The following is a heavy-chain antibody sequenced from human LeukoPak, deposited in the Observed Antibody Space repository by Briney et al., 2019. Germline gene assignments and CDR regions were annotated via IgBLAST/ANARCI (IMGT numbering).Heavy chain of an antibody. CDR2: TSGSGTNA. D-gene: IGHD1-26*01. J-gene: IGHJ5*02. CDR3: AKDPLSSSGSYSGWFDP. V-gene: IGHV3-23*01. CDR1: GFTFSSYA. Sequence: PGGSLRLSCAASGFTFSSYAMSWVRQAPVKGLEWVSVTSGSGTNAYYADSVKGRFTISRDNRKNILYLDMNTLRAEDTAVYYCAKDPLSSSGSYSGWFDPWGQGTLVIVSS.